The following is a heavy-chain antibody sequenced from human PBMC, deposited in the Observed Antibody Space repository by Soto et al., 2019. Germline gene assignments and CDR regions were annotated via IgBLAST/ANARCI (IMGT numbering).Heavy chain of an antibody. D-gene: IGHD3-3*01. CDR3: ARLRFLEWLSPQRYYYYGMDV. CDR1: GGTFSSDA. J-gene: IGHJ6*02. V-gene: IGHV1-69*01. CDR2: LIPIFGTA. Sequence: VKVSCKASGGTFSSDAISWVRQAPGQGLEWMGGLIPIFGTANYAQKFQGRVTITADESTSTAYMELSSLRSEDTAVYYCARLRFLEWLSPQRYYYYGMDVWGQGTTVTVSS.